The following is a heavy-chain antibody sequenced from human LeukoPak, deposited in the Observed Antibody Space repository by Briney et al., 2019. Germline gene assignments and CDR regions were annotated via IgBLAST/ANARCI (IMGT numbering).Heavy chain of an antibody. CDR1: GFTFTNYA. V-gene: IGHV3-23*01. J-gene: IGHJ1*01. Sequence: PGGSLRLSCAASGFTFTNYAMSWVRQAPGQGLEWVSAISGGGTTTYSADSVKGRFTSSRDNSKNTLYLQMNSLRAEDTAVYYCARDLDDYNGLPPFFQHWGQGTLVTVSS. CDR3: ARDLDDYNGLPPFFQH. CDR2: ISGGGTTT. D-gene: IGHD5-24*01.